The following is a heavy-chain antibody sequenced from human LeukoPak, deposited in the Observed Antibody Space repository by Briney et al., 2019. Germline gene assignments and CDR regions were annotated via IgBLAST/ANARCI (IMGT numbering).Heavy chain of an antibody. J-gene: IGHJ3*02. CDR1: GFTFSSYG. CDR2: IWYDGSNK. CDR3: AKDIYYDSSGGAFDI. D-gene: IGHD3-22*01. Sequence: PGRSLRLSCAASGFTFSSYGMHWVRQAPGKGLEWVAVIWYDGSNKYYADSVKGRFTISRDNAKNSLYLQMNSLRAEYTALYYCAKDIYYDSSGGAFDIWGQGTMVTVSS. V-gene: IGHV3-33*03.